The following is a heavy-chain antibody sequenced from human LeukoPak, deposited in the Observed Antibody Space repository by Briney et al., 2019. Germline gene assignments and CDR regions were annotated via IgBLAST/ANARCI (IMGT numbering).Heavy chain of an antibody. V-gene: IGHV1-18*01. Sequence: ASVKVSCKASGYTFTSYGISWVRQAPGQGLEWMGWISAYNGNTNYAQKLQGRVTMTTDTSTSTAYMELRSLRSDDTAVYYCARDLSRGSTYYDFWSGYYEYYFDYWGQGTQVTVSS. CDR1: GYTFTSYG. D-gene: IGHD3-3*01. CDR3: ARDLSRGSTYYDFWSGYYEYYFDY. CDR2: ISAYNGNT. J-gene: IGHJ4*02.